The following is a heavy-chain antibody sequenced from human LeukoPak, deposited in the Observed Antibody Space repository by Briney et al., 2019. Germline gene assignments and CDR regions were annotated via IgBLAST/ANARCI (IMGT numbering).Heavy chain of an antibody. CDR3: ARTRNIVGAKGFDY. V-gene: IGHV1-2*06. D-gene: IGHD1-26*01. Sequence: GASVKVSCKASGYTFTGYYMHWVRQAPGQGLEWMGRINPNSGGTNYAQKFQGRVTMTRDTSISTAYMELSRLRSDDTAVYYCARTRNIVGAKGFDYWGQGTLVTVSS. CDR1: GYTFTGYY. J-gene: IGHJ4*02. CDR2: INPNSGGT.